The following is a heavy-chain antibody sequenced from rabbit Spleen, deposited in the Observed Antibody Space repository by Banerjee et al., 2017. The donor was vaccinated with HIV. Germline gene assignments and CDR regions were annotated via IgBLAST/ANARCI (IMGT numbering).Heavy chain of an antibody. CDR2: AYAGNSDST. Sequence: QLVESGGGLVKPGASLTLTCKASGFSATFKDVMCWVRQAPGKGLEWVACAYAGNSDSTYSATWAKGRFTISKTSSTTVTLHMTSLTVADTATYFCTRDAAGREDFNLWGPGTLVTVS. CDR3: TRDAAGREDFNL. D-gene: IGHD4-2*01. V-gene: IGHV1S45*01. J-gene: IGHJ4*01. CDR1: GFSATFKDV.